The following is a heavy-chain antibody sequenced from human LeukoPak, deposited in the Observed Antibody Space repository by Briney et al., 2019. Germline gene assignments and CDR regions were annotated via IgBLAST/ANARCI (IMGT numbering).Heavy chain of an antibody. CDR2: IYYSGST. J-gene: IGHJ3*02. D-gene: IGHD5-12*01. CDR3: ASPVPGDDIVATTFDAFDI. Sequence: TASETLSLTCTVSGFSISSYYWSWIRQPPGKGLEWIGYIYYSGSTNYNPSLKSRVTISVDTSKNQFSLKLSSVTAADTAVYYCASPVPGDDIVATTFDAFDIWGQGTMVTVSS. CDR1: GFSISSYY. V-gene: IGHV4-59*12.